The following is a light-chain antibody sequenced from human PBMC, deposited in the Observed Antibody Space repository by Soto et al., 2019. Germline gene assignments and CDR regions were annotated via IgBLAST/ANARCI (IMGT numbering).Light chain of an antibody. CDR1: ALPKQY. J-gene: IGLJ2*01. CDR2: KDS. Sequence: SYELTQPPSVSVSPGQTARITCSGDALPKQYAYWYQQKPGQAPVLVISKDSESPSRIPERFSGSSSGTTVTLTISGVQAEYEADYYCQSADRSGTVVFGGGTKLTVL. CDR3: QSADRSGTVV. V-gene: IGLV3-25*03.